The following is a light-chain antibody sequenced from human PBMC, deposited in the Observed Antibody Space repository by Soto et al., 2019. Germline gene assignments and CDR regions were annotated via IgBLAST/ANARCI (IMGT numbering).Light chain of an antibody. J-gene: IGKJ2*01. Sequence: QMTQSPSSLSASVGDRVTITCRASQSIDRYLNWYQQKPGKAPKLLIYAASILQSGVPSRFSGTASGPDFTLTISSLQPEDFAAYYCQQTFSTPYTFGQGTKLEIK. V-gene: IGKV1-39*01. CDR1: QSIDRY. CDR2: AAS. CDR3: QQTFSTPYT.